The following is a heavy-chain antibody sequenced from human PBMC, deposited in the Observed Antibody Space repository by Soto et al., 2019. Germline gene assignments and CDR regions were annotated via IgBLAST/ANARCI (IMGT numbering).Heavy chain of an antibody. D-gene: IGHD6-6*01. CDR1: GFTFSSYW. J-gene: IGHJ6*03. CDR3: AREVLEYSSSFGISNYYYYMDV. CDR2: INSDGSST. V-gene: IGHV3-74*01. Sequence: HPGGSLRLSCAASGFTFSSYWMHWVRQAPGKGLVWVSRINSDGSSTSYADSVKGRFTISRDNAKNTLYLQMNSLRAEDTAVYYCAREVLEYSSSFGISNYYYYMDVWGKGTTVTVSS.